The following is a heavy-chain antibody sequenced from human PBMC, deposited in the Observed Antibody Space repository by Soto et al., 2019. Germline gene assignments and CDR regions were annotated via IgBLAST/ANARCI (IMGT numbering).Heavy chain of an antibody. V-gene: IGHV3-15*01. CDR1: GFTFSNAW. CDR3: ARARVGATPRYYYGMDV. CDR2: IKSKADGGTT. D-gene: IGHD1-26*01. Sequence: GSLRLSCAASGFTFSNAWMSWVRQAPGKGLEWVGRIKSKADGGTTDYAAPVKGRFTISRDDSKNTLYLQMNSLRAEDTAVYYCARARVGATPRYYYGMDVWGQGTTVTVSS. J-gene: IGHJ6*02.